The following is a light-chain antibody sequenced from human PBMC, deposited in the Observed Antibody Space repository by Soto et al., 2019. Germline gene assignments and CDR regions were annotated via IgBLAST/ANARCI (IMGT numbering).Light chain of an antibody. CDR2: GAS. V-gene: IGKV3-15*01. J-gene: IGKJ2*01. CDR3: QQYYNWPAYT. CDR1: ETVRTN. Sequence: IVRTQSPVTLSVSPGERVTLSCRASETVRTNLAWFQQKPGQTPRLPIFGASTRATGIPTRFTGSGSETEFALTSDSLQSEDLAVYYCQQYYNWPAYTCGQGTKLEI.